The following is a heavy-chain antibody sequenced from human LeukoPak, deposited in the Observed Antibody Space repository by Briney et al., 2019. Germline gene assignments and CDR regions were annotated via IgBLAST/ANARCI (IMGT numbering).Heavy chain of an antibody. CDR2: INHSGST. CDR1: GGSFSGYY. CDR3: AGSFIVVVPAWSNWFDP. V-gene: IGHV4-34*01. Sequence: SETLSLTCAVYGGSFSGYYWSWLRQPPGKGLEWIGEINHSGSTNYNPSLKSRVTISVDTSKNQFSLKLSSVTAADTAVYYCAGSFIVVVPAWSNWFDPWGQGTLVTVSS. D-gene: IGHD2-2*01. J-gene: IGHJ5*02.